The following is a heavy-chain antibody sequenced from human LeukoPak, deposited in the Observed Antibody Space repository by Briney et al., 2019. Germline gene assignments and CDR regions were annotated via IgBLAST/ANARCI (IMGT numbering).Heavy chain of an antibody. CDR3: ARSPYSSSWYSYYYMDV. D-gene: IGHD6-13*01. CDR2: IYTSGST. Sequence: SETLSLTCTVSGGSISSYYWSWIRQPAGKGLEWIGRIYTSGSTNYNPSLKSRVTMSVDTSKNQFSLKLSSVTAADTAVYYCARSPYSSSWYSYYYMDVWGKGTTVTVSS. CDR1: GGSISSYY. V-gene: IGHV4-4*07. J-gene: IGHJ6*03.